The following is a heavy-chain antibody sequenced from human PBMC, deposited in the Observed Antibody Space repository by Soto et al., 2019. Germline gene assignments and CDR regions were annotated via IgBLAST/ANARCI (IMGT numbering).Heavy chain of an antibody. V-gene: IGHV4-31*03. Sequence: QVQLQESGPGLVKPSQTLSLTCTVSGDSISSGGYYWSWIRQHPGKGLEWIGYIYDNGGAYYSPSLRGRVVISLDRSENQFSLRLSSVTAADTAVYYCARVQGGTTRRAFDSWGQGTLVTVSS. CDR2: IYDNGGA. D-gene: IGHD1-7*01. CDR1: GDSISSGGYY. J-gene: IGHJ4*02. CDR3: ARVQGGTTRRAFDS.